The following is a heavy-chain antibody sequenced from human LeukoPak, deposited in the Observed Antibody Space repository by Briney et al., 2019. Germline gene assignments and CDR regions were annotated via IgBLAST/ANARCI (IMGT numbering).Heavy chain of an antibody. D-gene: IGHD1-26*01. Sequence: SETLSLTCTASGFTISSYYWRWIRQPPGKGLEWIGYIYYSGSTNYNPSLKSRVTISVDTSKNQFSLKLSSVTAADTAVYYCARAPLYSGSYWGAFDIWGQGTMVTVSS. CDR3: ARAPLYSGSYWGAFDI. CDR2: IYYSGST. V-gene: IGHV4-59*01. CDR1: GFTISSYY. J-gene: IGHJ3*02.